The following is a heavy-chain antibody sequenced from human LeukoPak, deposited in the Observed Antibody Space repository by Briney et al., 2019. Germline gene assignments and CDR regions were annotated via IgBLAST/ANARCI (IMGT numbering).Heavy chain of an antibody. Sequence: PSETLSLTCAVYGGSFSGYYWSWIRQPPGKGLEWIGSIYHSGSTYYNPSLKSRVTISVDTSKNQFSLKLSSVTAADTAVYYCARADGDFLYYYYYYMDVWGKGTTVTVSS. J-gene: IGHJ6*03. CDR3: ARADGDFLYYYYYYMDV. CDR2: IYHSGST. V-gene: IGHV4-34*01. D-gene: IGHD4-17*01. CDR1: GGSFSGYY.